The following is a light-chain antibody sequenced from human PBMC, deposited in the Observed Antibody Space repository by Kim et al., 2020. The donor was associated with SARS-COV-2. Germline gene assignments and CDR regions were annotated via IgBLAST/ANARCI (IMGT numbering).Light chain of an antibody. CDR3: QQYDSYPWT. V-gene: IGKV1-5*03. CDR2: QAS. Sequence: DIQMTKSPSTLSASVGDRVTITCRASQTIDSWLAWYSQTAGKAPKLLIYQASGLESGVPSRFSGSGSGTEFTLTISSLQPEDFATYYCQQYDSYPWTFGQGTKVDIK. J-gene: IGKJ1*01. CDR1: QTIDSW.